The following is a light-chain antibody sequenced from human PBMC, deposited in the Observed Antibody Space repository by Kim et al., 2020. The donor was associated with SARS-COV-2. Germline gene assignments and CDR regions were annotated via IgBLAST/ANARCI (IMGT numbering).Light chain of an antibody. CDR2: AAA. J-gene: IGKJ1*01. Sequence: DIQMTQSPSFVSASVGDRVTITCRATEGISTWLAWYQQKPGKAPELLIYAAASLKSGVPSRFSGRGSGTVFTLTIRGLQPEDSATYFCQQTNTFPRTFGQGTKVDIK. CDR1: EGISTW. V-gene: IGKV1-12*01. CDR3: QQTNTFPRT.